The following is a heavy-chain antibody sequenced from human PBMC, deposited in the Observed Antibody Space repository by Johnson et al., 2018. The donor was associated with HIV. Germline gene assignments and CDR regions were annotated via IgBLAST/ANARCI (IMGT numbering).Heavy chain of an antibody. Sequence: VLLVESGGGLVQPGGSLRLSCAASGFTFSSYWMHWVRQAPGKGLVWVSRINSDGSSTSYADSVKGRVTISRDNAKNSLYLQMNSLRAEDTALYYCAKGVGATTNDAFDIWGQGTMVTVSS. V-gene: IGHV3-74*02. CDR2: INSDGSST. CDR3: AKGVGATTNDAFDI. CDR1: GFTFSSYW. J-gene: IGHJ3*02. D-gene: IGHD1-26*01.